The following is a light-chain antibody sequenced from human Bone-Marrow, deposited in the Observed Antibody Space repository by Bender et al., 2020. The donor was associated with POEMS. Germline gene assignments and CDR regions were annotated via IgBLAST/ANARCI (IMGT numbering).Light chain of an antibody. V-gene: IGLV2-14*01. CDR2: HVT. CDR1: SSDVGTYNY. J-gene: IGLJ1*01. CDR3: CSYAVGRSYV. Sequence: QSALTQPASVSGSPGQSITISCTGTSSDVGTYNYVSWYQQHPGKAPKLMIYHVTSRPSGISNRFSGSKSGNTASLTISGLQADDEAEYYCCSYAVGRSYVFGTGTKVTVL.